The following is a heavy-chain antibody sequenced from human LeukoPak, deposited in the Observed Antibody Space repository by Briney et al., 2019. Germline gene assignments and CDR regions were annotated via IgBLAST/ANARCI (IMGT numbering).Heavy chain of an antibody. D-gene: IGHD4-11*01. Sequence: ASVKVSCRASGYTFTGHFLHWVRQAPGQGLEWMAWIDPNNGDTHYAQNFQGRITVTRDTSISTVYMEQSRLTSDDTAVYYCAREYSASEHWGQGTLVTVSS. V-gene: IGHV1-2*02. CDR1: GYTFTGHF. J-gene: IGHJ4*02. CDR2: IDPNNGDT. CDR3: AREYSASEH.